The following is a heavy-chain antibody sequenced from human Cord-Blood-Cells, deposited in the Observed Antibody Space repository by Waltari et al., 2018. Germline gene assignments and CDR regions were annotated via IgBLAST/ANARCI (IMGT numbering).Heavy chain of an antibody. Sequence: QLQLQESGPGLVKPSETLSLTCTVSGGSISSSSYYWGWSCQPPVKGLEWIGSIYYSGRTYCNPPLKSRVTISVDTSTIPVSLKLGSVTAADSAVYYCARQTAYYYDSSGYYFDWFDPWGQGTLVTVSS. V-gene: IGHV4-39*01. CDR3: ARQTAYYYDSSGYYFDWFDP. CDR2: IYYSGRT. J-gene: IGHJ5*02. D-gene: IGHD3-22*01. CDR1: GGSISSSSYY.